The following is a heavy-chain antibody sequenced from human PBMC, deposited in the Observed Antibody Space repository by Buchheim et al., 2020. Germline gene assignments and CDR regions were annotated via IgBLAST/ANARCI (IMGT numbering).Heavy chain of an antibody. J-gene: IGHJ4*02. CDR2: ISYDGSNK. CDR3: AKLGGDDSSGYYSRGGYFDY. CDR1: GFTFSSYG. D-gene: IGHD3-22*01. V-gene: IGHV3-30*18. Sequence: QVQLVESGGGVVQPGRSLRLSCAASGFTFSSYGMHWVRQAPGKGLEWVAVISYDGSNKYYADSMKGRFTISRDNSKNTLYLQMNSLRAEDTAVYYCAKLGGDDSSGYYSRGGYFDYWGQGTL.